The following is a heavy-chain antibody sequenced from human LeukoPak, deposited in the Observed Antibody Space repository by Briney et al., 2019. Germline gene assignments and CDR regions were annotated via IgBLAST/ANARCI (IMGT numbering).Heavy chain of an antibody. Sequence: GGSLRLSCAASGFTFDDYAMHWVRQAPGKGLEWVSLISGDGGSTYYADSVKGRFTISRDNIKNSLYLQMNSLRTEDTALYYCAKDRYSSHTRTNWFDPWGQGTLVTVSS. CDR3: AKDRYSSHTRTNWFDP. V-gene: IGHV3-43*02. J-gene: IGHJ5*02. CDR1: GFTFDDYA. CDR2: ISGDGGST. D-gene: IGHD6-19*01.